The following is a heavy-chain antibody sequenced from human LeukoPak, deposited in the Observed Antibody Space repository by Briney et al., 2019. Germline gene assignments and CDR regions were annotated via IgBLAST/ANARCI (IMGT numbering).Heavy chain of an antibody. CDR3: ARDWAGYYDTSGYSYYYGMDV. CDR2: ISINNGNT. D-gene: IGHD3-22*01. Sequence: GASVKVSCKASGYTFNSYGISWVRQAPGQGPEWMGWISINNGNTNYAQNLQGRVTMTTDTSTRTAYMELRSLRSDDTAVYYCARDWAGYYDTSGYSYYYGMDVWGQGTTVTVPS. V-gene: IGHV1-18*01. J-gene: IGHJ6*02. CDR1: GYTFNSYG.